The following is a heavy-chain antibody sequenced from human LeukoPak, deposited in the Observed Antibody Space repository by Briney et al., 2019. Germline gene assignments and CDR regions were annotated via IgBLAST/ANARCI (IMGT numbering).Heavy chain of an antibody. V-gene: IGHV4-59*01. J-gene: IGHJ3*02. CDR1: GGSTSSYY. Sequence: PSETLSLTCTVSGGSTSSYYWSWIRQPPGKGLEWIGYIYYSGSTNYNPSLKSRVTISVDTSKNQFSLKLSSVTAADTAVYYCARGRYDFWSRSDAFDIWGQGTMVTVSS. CDR3: ARGRYDFWSRSDAFDI. D-gene: IGHD3-3*01. CDR2: IYYSGST.